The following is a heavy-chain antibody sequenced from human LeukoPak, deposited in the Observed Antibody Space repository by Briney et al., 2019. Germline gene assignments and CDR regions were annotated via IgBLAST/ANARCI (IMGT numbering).Heavy chain of an antibody. Sequence: GSLRLSCAASGFTFSGYAMHWVRQAPGKGLEYVAGISDNGGSRYYTSSVKGRISISRNYSKNTLYLQMGSMRAEDMAQYYCSRSTHSSGYPPVDYWGQGTLVTVSS. CDR2: ISDNGGSR. CDR1: GFTFSGYA. D-gene: IGHD3-22*01. V-gene: IGHV3-64*01. J-gene: IGHJ4*02. CDR3: SRSTHSSGYPPVDY.